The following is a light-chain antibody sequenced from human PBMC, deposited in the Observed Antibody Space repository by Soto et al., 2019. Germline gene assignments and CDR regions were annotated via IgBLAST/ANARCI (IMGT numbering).Light chain of an antibody. J-gene: IGLJ1*01. CDR1: SSDVGGFNF. V-gene: IGLV2-14*01. Sequence: QSVLTQPASVSGSPGQSITISCTGTSSDVGGFNFVSWYQQYPGKAPKLVIYEVINRPSGISNRFSGSKSDNTASLTISGRQAEDEADYYCCSDRSGSILYVFGTGTKLTVL. CDR3: CSDRSGSILYV. CDR2: EVI.